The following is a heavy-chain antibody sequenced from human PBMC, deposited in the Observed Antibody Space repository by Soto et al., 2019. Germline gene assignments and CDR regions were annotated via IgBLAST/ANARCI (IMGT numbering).Heavy chain of an antibody. CDR1: EFTFSGRS. J-gene: IGHJ6*03. CDR2: IDKVGTDS. Sequence: EVQLVESGGGLVQPGGSLRLSCAASEFTFSGRSVHWVRQAPGKGLVWVSGIDKVGTDSTYADSVKGRFTSSRDNNKMSVYLKMQSLRDEDMAVYYCARGWFGPDVWGKGTTVTVSS. V-gene: IGHV3-74*03. CDR3: ARGWFGPDV. D-gene: IGHD3-10*01.